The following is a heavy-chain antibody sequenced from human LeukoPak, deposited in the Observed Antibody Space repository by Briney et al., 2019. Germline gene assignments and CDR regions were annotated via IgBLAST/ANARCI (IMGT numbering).Heavy chain of an antibody. V-gene: IGHV1-46*01. J-gene: IGHJ5*02. D-gene: IGHD6-13*01. CDR3: ARARTFIAAAGYNWFDP. CDR1: GYTFTSYY. CDR2: INPSGGST. Sequence: ASVKVSCKASGYTFTSYYMHRVRQAPGQGLEWMGIINPSGGSTSYAQKFQGRVTMTRDTSTSTVYMELSSLRSEDTAVYYCARARTFIAAAGYNWFDPWGQGTLVTVSS.